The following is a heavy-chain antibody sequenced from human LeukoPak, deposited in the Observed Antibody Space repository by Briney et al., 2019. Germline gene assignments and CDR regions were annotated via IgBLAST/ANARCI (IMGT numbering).Heavy chain of an antibody. D-gene: IGHD5-24*01. CDR2: IIPIFGTA. CDR1: GGTFSSYA. V-gene: IGHV1-69*01. Sequence: GASVKVSCKASGGTFSSYAISWVRQAPGQGLEWMGGIIPIFGTANYAQKFQGRVTITADESTSTAYMELSSLRSEDTAVYYCARARDPLLEMATISDALDIWGQGTMVTVSS. J-gene: IGHJ3*02. CDR3: ARARDPLLEMATISDALDI.